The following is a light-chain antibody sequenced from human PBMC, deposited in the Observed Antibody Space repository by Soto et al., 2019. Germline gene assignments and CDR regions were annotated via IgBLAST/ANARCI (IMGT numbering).Light chain of an antibody. J-gene: IGKJ1*01. CDR1: QSLLHSNGYNY. CDR3: MQALQTPWT. V-gene: IGKV2-28*01. CDR2: LGS. Sequence: DIVMTQSPLSLPVTPGEPASISCRSSQSLLHSNGYNYLDWYLQKPGQSPQLLIYLGSNRASGVPDRVSGSGSGTDFTLKISRAEAEDVGIYYCMQALQTPWTFGQGTKVEI.